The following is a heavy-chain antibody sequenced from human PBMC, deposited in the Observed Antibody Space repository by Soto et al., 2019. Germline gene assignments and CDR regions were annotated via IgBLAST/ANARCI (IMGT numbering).Heavy chain of an antibody. CDR3: AGGSGWLVTD. D-gene: IGHD6-19*01. V-gene: IGHV3-7*04. Sequence: EVQLVESGGGLVQPGRSLTLSCVGSGFSFGSFWMNWVRQAPGKGLEWVANIKQDGSEKLYLDSVKGRFTISRDNAEKSLYLQINSLRAEDTAVYYCAGGSGWLVTDWGQGTLVTVSS. CDR2: IKQDGSEK. CDR1: GFSFGSFW. J-gene: IGHJ4*02.